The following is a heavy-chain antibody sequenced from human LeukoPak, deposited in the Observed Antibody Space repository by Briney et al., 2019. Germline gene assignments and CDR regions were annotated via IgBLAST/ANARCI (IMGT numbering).Heavy chain of an antibody. V-gene: IGHV3-7*04. Sequence: GGSLRLSCAASGFTFSSYWMSWVRQAPGNGLEWVANIKQDGSEKYYVDSVKGRFTISRDNAKNSLYLQMNSLRAEDTPVYYCARGPRWYAFDIWGQGTMVTVSS. J-gene: IGHJ3*02. CDR3: ARGPRWYAFDI. CDR1: GFTFSSYW. CDR2: IKQDGSEK. D-gene: IGHD4-23*01.